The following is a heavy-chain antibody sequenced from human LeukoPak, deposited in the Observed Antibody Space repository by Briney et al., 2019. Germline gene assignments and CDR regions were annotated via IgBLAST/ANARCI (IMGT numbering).Heavy chain of an antibody. J-gene: IGHJ5*02. CDR2: IYYTEST. CDR3: ARDRGFKSWDRYHNWFDP. CDR1: GGSISSYY. V-gene: IGHV4-59*01. Sequence: PSETLSLTCTVSGGSISSYYWSWIRQPPGKGLEWIGYIYYTESTNYNPSLKRRVTISVDTSKNQSSLKLSSVTAADTAVYYCARDRGFKSWDRYHNWFDPWGQGTLVTVSS. D-gene: IGHD3-16*02.